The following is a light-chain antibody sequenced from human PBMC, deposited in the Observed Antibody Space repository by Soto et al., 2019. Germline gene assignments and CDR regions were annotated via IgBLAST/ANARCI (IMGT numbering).Light chain of an antibody. CDR2: DAS. J-gene: IGKJ1*01. Sequence: EVVLTQSPATLSLSPGERATLSCRASQSVGNFLAWYQQKPGQAPRLLIYDASNRATGIPARFSGSGSGTDFPLTSSRLEPEDFAVYYYPQSDWPWTFGLGTKVEIK. CDR3: PQSDWPWT. V-gene: IGKV3-11*01. CDR1: QSVGNF.